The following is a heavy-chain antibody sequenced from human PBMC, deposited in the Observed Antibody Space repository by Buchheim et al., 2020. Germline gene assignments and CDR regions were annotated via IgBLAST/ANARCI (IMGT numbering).Heavy chain of an antibody. CDR1: GGSISSGDYY. J-gene: IGHJ5*02. CDR2: IYYSGGT. V-gene: IGHV4-30-4*01. CDR3: ARGGVLRYFDWLANWFDP. Sequence: QVQLQESGPGLVKPSQTLSLTCTVSGGSISSGDYYWSWIRQPPGKGLEWIGYIYYSGGTYYNPSLKSRVTISVDTSKNQFSLKLSSVTAADTAVYYCARGGVLRYFDWLANWFDPWGQGTL. D-gene: IGHD3-9*01.